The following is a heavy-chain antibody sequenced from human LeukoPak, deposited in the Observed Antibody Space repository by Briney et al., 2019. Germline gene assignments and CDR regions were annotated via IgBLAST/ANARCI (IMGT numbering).Heavy chain of an antibody. CDR1: GYTFTGYY. CDR3: ARGRGLARDGYNFHY. CDR2: ISAYNGNT. Sequence: GASVKVSCKASGYTFTGYYLHWVRQAPGQGLEWMGWISAYNGNTNYAQKLQGRVTMTTDTSTSTAYMELRSLRSDDTAVYYCARGRGLARDGYNFHYWGQGTLVTVSS. V-gene: IGHV1-18*01. J-gene: IGHJ4*02. D-gene: IGHD5-24*01.